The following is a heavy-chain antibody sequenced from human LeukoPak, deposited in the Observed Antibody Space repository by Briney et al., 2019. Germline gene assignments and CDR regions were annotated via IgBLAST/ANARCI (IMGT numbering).Heavy chain of an antibody. D-gene: IGHD4-11*01. CDR1: GFTFSTYS. CDR3: AREQFAFDI. Sequence: PGGSLRLSCAASGFTFSTYSMNWVRQAPGKGLEWASFISSSSSTIYYADSVRGRFTISRDNAKNSLYLQMNSLRDEDTAVYYCAREQFAFDIWGQGTMVTVSS. J-gene: IGHJ3*02. CDR2: ISSSSSTI. V-gene: IGHV3-48*02.